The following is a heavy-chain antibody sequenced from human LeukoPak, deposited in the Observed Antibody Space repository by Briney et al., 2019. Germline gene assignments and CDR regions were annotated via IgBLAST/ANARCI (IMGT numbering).Heavy chain of an antibody. V-gene: IGHV1-18*01. CDR3: ARETSTYYDFWSGYLSFDP. Sequence: ASVKVSCKASGYTFTSYGISWVRQAPGQGLEWMGWVSAYNGNTNYAQKLQGRVTMTTDTSTSTAYMELRSLRSDDTAVYYCARETSTYYDFWSGYLSFDPWGQGTLVTVSS. CDR2: VSAYNGNT. CDR1: GYTFTSYG. J-gene: IGHJ5*02. D-gene: IGHD3-3*01.